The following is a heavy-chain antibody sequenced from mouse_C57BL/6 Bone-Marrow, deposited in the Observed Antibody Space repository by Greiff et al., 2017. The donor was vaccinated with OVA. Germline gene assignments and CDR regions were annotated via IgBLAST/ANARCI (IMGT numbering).Heavy chain of an antibody. V-gene: IGHV5-4*01. Sequence: EVQLVESGGGLVKPGGSLKLSCAASGFTFSSYAMSWVRQTPEKRLEWVATISAGGSYTYYPDNVKGRFTISRDNAKNNLYLQMSHLKSEDTAMYYCARDDYGSSYWYFDVWGTGTTVTVSS. J-gene: IGHJ1*03. CDR1: GFTFSSYA. CDR2: ISAGGSYT. D-gene: IGHD1-1*01. CDR3: ARDDYGSSYWYFDV.